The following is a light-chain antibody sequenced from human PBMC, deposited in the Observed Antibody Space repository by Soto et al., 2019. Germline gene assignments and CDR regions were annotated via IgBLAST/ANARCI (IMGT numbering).Light chain of an antibody. CDR1: SSDVGGYNY. V-gene: IGLV2-8*01. CDR3: SSYAGSNTVV. Sequence: QSALTQPPSASGSPGQSVTISCTGTSSDVGGYNYVSWYQQHPGKAPKLILYEVSKRPSGVPDRFSGSKSGNTASLTVSGLQAEDEADYYCSSYAGSNTVVFGGGTKLTVL. J-gene: IGLJ2*01. CDR2: EVS.